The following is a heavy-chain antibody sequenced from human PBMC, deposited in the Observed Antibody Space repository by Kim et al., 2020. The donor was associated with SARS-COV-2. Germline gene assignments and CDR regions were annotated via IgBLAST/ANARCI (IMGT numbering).Heavy chain of an antibody. CDR2: ISSSSSYL. D-gene: IGHD4-17*01. Sequence: GGSLRLSCAASGFTFSTYNMNWVRQAPGKGLEWVSSISSSSSYLYYGDSVKGRFTISRDNAKNSLFLQMNSVRAEDTAVYYCARSTVDYGDPGGYWGQGTLVIVSS. CDR1: GFTFSTYN. CDR3: ARSTVDYGDPGGY. V-gene: IGHV3-21*01. J-gene: IGHJ4*02.